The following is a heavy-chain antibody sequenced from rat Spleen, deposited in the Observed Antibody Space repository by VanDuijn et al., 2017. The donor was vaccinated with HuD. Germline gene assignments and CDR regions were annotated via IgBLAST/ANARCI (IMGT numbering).Heavy chain of an antibody. J-gene: IGHJ3*01. Sequence: EVQLVESDGGLVRPGRSLKLSCAASGFTFSDYYMAWVRQAPTEGLEWVATFSYDGRTTYYRDSVKGRFTISRDNTKNTLYLQMDSLRSEDTATYYCSTPTPGIPFTYWGQGTLVTVSS. D-gene: IGHD1-4*01. CDR2: FSYDGRTT. V-gene: IGHV5-29*01. CDR3: STPTPGIPFTY. CDR1: GFTFSDYY.